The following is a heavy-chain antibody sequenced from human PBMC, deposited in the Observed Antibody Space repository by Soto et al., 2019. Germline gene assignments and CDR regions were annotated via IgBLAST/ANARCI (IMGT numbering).Heavy chain of an antibody. D-gene: IGHD6-19*01. Sequence: GGSLRLSCAASGFTFRSYAMNWVRQAPGKRLEWVSGISGSGGTTYYADSVKGRFTISRDQSKNTVSLQMNSLRIDDTAIYYCAKPSSGWTSFQHWGRGTLVTVSS. J-gene: IGHJ1*01. CDR1: GFTFRSYA. CDR2: ISGSGGTT. V-gene: IGHV3-23*01. CDR3: AKPSSGWTSFQH.